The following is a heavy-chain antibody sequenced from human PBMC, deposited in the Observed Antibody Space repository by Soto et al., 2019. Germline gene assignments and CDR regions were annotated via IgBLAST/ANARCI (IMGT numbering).Heavy chain of an antibody. J-gene: IGHJ3*02. Sequence: SETLSLTCAVSGYSIRSGYYWGWIRQPPGKGPEWIGSIYHSGNTYYNPSLKSRVSISLDTSKTQFSLKLSSVTAADTAVYYCARGADIEAKTGDAFDIWGQGTMVTVSS. CDR1: GYSIRSGYY. CDR2: IYHSGNT. V-gene: IGHV4-38-2*01. CDR3: ARGADIEAKTGDAFDI. D-gene: IGHD5-12*01.